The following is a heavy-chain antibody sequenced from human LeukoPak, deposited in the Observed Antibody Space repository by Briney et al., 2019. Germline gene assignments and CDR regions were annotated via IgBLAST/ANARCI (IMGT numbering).Heavy chain of an antibody. V-gene: IGHV4-59*11. J-gene: IGHJ4*02. Sequence: PSETLSLTCTVSGGSISSHYWRWIRQPPGKGLEWIGYIYYSGSTNYNPSLKSRVTISVDTSKNQFSLKLSSVTAADTAVYYCARKDSSSWLFDYWGQGTLVTVSS. CDR2: IYYSGST. CDR1: GGSISSHY. D-gene: IGHD6-13*01. CDR3: ARKDSSSWLFDY.